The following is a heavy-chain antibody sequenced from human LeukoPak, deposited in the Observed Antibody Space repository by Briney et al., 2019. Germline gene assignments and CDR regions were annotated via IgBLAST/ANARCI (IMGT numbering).Heavy chain of an antibody. CDR2: ISAYNGNT. CDR1: GYTITSYG. J-gene: IGHJ4*02. Sequence: ASVKVSCKASGYTITSYGISWVRQAPGQGLEWMGWISAYNGNTNYAQKLQGRVTMTTDTSTSTAYMELRSLRSDDTAVYYCARPHYDSSGYYPYYFDYWGQGTLVTVSS. D-gene: IGHD3-22*01. CDR3: ARPHYDSSGYYPYYFDY. V-gene: IGHV1-18*01.